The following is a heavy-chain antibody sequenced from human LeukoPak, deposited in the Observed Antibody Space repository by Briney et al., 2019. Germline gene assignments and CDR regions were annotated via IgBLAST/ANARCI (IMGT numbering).Heavy chain of an antibody. Sequence: ASVKVSCKASGGTFSSYAISWVRQAPGQGLEWMGRIIPILGIANYAQKFQGRVTITADKSTSTAYMELSSLRSEDMAVYYCAREKYYYGSGSYPNWFDPWGQGTLVTVSS. J-gene: IGHJ5*02. V-gene: IGHV1-69*04. CDR3: AREKYYYGSGSYPNWFDP. CDR1: GGTFSSYA. CDR2: IIPILGIA. D-gene: IGHD3-10*01.